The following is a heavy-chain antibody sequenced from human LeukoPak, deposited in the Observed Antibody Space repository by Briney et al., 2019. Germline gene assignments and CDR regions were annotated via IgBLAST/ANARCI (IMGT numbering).Heavy chain of an antibody. D-gene: IGHD6-19*01. Sequence: PGGSLRLSCAASGFTFSSYGMHWVRQAPGKGLEWVAFIRYDGSNKYYADSVKGRFTISRDKSKNMPYLQMNSLRAEDTGVYYCAKDLLGIAMAGTFDYWGQGTLVTVSS. CDR3: AKDLLGIAMAGTFDY. J-gene: IGHJ4*02. CDR1: GFTFSSYG. V-gene: IGHV3-30*02. CDR2: IRYDGSNK.